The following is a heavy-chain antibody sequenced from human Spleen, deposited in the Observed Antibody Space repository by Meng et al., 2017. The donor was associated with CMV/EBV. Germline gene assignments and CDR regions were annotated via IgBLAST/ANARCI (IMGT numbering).Heavy chain of an antibody. CDR3: AKANGWFFDY. Sequence: GGSLRLSCAASGFSFRDYAMSWVRLTPGKGLEWVSGITSSGRYTYDADSVKGRFTVSRDNSQNTLFLQMNSLRAEDTAVYYCAKANGWFFDYWGQGTLVTVSS. D-gene: IGHD6-19*01. CDR1: GFSFRDYA. CDR2: ITSSGRYT. V-gene: IGHV3-23*01. J-gene: IGHJ4*02.